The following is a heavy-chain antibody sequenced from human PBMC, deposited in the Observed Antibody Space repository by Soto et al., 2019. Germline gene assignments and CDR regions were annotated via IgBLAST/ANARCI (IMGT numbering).Heavy chain of an antibody. Sequence: QVQLVESGGGVVQPGRSLTVSCAASGFTFGNFAMHWVRQAPGKGLEWLAVMAYDASNKHYADSVKGRFTISRDNSKSRLFLHMSILRADDTAVYYCAKSAEGSTRSYFDFWGHGTLVTVSS. J-gene: IGHJ4*01. CDR1: GFTFGNFA. V-gene: IGHV3-30-3*02. D-gene: IGHD1-26*01. CDR2: MAYDASNK. CDR3: AKSAEGSTRSYFDF.